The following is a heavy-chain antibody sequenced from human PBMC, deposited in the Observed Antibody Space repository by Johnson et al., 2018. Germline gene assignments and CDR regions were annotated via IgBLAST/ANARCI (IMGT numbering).Heavy chain of an antibody. CDR1: GFTFSDYY. Sequence: QVQLVQSGGGLVKPGGSLRLSCAASGFTFSDYYMSWIRQAPGKGLEWVSYISSSGSTIYYADSVKGRFTIPRDNAKNSLYLQMNSLRAEDTAVYYCARDQTTVTSHYYYYYMDVWGKGTTVTVSS. J-gene: IGHJ6*03. D-gene: IGHD4-17*01. CDR2: ISSSGSTI. CDR3: ARDQTTVTSHYYYYYMDV. V-gene: IGHV3-11*04.